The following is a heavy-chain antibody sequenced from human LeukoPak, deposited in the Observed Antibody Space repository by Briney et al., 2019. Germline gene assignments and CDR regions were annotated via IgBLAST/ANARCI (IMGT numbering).Heavy chain of an antibody. D-gene: IGHD1-1*01. CDR2: IYYSGST. CDR3: ASLRSRTFDY. CDR1: GGSISSGGYY. J-gene: IGHJ4*02. V-gene: IGHV4-61*08. Sequence: SETLSLTCTVSGGSISSGGYYWSWIRQHPGKGLEWIGYIYYSGSTYYNPSLKSRVTISVDTSKNQFSLKLSSVTAADTAVYYCASLRSRTFDYWGQGTLVTVSS.